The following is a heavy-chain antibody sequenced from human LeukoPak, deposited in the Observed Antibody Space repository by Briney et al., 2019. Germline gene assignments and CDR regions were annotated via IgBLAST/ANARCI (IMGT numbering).Heavy chain of an antibody. D-gene: IGHD6-19*01. CDR2: IYYSGST. V-gene: IGHV4-59*01. Sequence: SETLSLTCTVSGGSISSYYWSWIRQPPGKGLEWIGYIYYSGSTNYNPSLKSRVTISVDTSKNQLSLKLSSVTAADTAVYYCARDNPHSSGWYTGYYYGMDVWGQGTTVTVSS. CDR3: ARDNPHSSGWYTGYYYGMDV. CDR1: GGSISSYY. J-gene: IGHJ6*02.